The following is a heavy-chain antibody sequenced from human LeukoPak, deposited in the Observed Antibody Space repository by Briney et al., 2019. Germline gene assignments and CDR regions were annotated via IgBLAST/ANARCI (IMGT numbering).Heavy chain of an antibody. Sequence: GGSLRLSCAASGFTFSSYAMHWVRQAPDKGLEWVAVISYDGSNKYYADSVKGRFTISRDNSKNTLYLQMNSLRAEDTAVYYCARDASGYYYDPSYYFDYWGQGTLVTVSS. CDR3: ARDASGYYYDPSYYFDY. CDR1: GFTFSSYA. V-gene: IGHV3-30-3*01. J-gene: IGHJ4*02. CDR2: ISYDGSNK. D-gene: IGHD3-22*01.